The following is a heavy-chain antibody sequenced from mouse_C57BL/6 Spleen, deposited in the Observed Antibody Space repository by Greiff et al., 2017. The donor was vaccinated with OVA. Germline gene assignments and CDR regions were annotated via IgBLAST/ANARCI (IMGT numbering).Heavy chain of an antibody. D-gene: IGHD2-4*01. CDR3: ARSDYDYGFDY. J-gene: IGHJ2*01. CDR2: INPYNGGT. Sequence: VQLKQSGPVLVKPGASVKMSCKASGYTFTDYYMNWVKQSHGKSLEWIGVINPYNGGTSYNQKFKGKATLTVDKSSSTAYMELNSLTSEDSAVYYCARSDYDYGFDYWGQGTTLTVSS. CDR1: GYTFTDYY. V-gene: IGHV1-19*01.